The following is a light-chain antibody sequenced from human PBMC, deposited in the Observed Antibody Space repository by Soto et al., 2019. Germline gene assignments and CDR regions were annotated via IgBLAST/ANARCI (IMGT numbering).Light chain of an antibody. CDR3: SSYAGSNNFV. CDR1: SSDVGGYKY. V-gene: IGLV2-8*01. J-gene: IGLJ1*01. CDR2: EVS. Sequence: QSALTQPPSASGSPGQSVTISCTGTSSDVGGYKYVSWYQQHPGKAPKLMIYEVSKRPSGVPDRFSGSKSGNTASLTVSGLQGEDEADSYCSSYAGSNNFVFGTGTKLTVL.